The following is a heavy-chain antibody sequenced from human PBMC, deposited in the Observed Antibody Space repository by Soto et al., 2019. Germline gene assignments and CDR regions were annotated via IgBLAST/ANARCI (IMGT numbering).Heavy chain of an antibody. CDR2: ISNNGVST. D-gene: IGHD7-27*01. V-gene: IGHV3-64D*06. Sequence: TGGSLRLSCSASGFTFNSYAMHWVRQAPGKGLEYVSAISNNGVSTYYADSVKGRFSISRDNSKNTLYLQMSSLRAEDTAVYYCVKVPTGDLYYYGMDVWGQGTTVTVSS. CDR3: VKVPTGDLYYYGMDV. J-gene: IGHJ6*02. CDR1: GFTFNSYA.